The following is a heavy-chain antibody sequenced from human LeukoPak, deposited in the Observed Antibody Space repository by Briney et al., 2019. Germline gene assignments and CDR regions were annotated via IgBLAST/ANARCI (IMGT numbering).Heavy chain of an antibody. CDR3: ARGRGYYDILTGYRGPHYYYGMDV. Sequence: GGSLRLSCAASGFTVSSNYMSWVRKAPGKGLEGVSVIYSGGSTYYADSVKGRFTISRHNSKNTLYLQMNSLRAEDTAVYYCARGRGYYDILTGYRGPHYYYGMDVWGQGTTVTVSS. CDR1: GFTVSSNY. D-gene: IGHD3-9*01. J-gene: IGHJ6*02. V-gene: IGHV3-53*04. CDR2: IYSGGST.